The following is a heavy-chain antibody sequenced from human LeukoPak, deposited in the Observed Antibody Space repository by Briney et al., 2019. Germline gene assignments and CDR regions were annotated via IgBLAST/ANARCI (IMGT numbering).Heavy chain of an antibody. CDR3: ARDLAVAHPEDY. J-gene: IGHJ4*02. Sequence: ASVKVSCKASGYTFTGYYMHWVQQAPGQGLEWMGWINPNSGGTNYAQKFQGRVTMTRDTSISTAYMELSRLRSDDTAVYYCARDLAVAHPEDYWGQGTLVTVSS. CDR1: GYTFTGYY. V-gene: IGHV1-2*02. CDR2: INPNSGGT. D-gene: IGHD6-19*01.